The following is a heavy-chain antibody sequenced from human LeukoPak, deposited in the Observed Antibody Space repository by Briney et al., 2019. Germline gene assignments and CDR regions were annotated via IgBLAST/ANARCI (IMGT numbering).Heavy chain of an antibody. D-gene: IGHD2-21*01. CDR1: GFTVSSNY. V-gene: IGHV3-53*01. J-gene: IGHJ4*02. CDR3: ARARVVVKGSVFDY. Sequence: PGGSLRLSCAASGFTVSSNYINWVRQAPGKGLEWVSDIYSDGNTYYTDSVKGRFTISRDNSKNTLYLQMNSLRADDTAVYYCARARVVVKGSVFDYWGQGTLVTVSS. CDR2: IYSDGNT.